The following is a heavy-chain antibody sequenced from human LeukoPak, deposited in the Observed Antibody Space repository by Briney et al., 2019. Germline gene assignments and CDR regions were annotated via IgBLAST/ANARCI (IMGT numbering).Heavy chain of an antibody. CDR3: ARGRGDIVVVPAASSRVWFDP. J-gene: IGHJ5*02. V-gene: IGHV4-4*07. CDR1: GGSISSYY. Sequence: SETLSLTCTVSGGSISSYYWTWIRQPAGKGLEWIGRIYTSGSTDYNPSLKSRVTISVDTSKNQFSLKLSSVTAADTAVYYCARGRGDIVVVPAASSRVWFDPWGQGTLVTVS. CDR2: IYTSGST. D-gene: IGHD2-2*01.